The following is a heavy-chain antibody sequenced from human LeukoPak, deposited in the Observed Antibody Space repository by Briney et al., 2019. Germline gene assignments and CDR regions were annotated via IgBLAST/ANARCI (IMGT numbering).Heavy chain of an antibody. J-gene: IGHJ4*02. CDR1: GFTFSSYW. Sequence: PGGSLRLSCAASGFTFSSYWMSWVRQAPGKGLEWVANIKQDGSEKYYVDSVKGGFTISRDNAKNSLYLQMNSLRAEDTAVYYCARYYDFWSGYYTSDYWGQGTLVTVSS. CDR2: IKQDGSEK. V-gene: IGHV3-7*01. CDR3: ARYYDFWSGYYTSDY. D-gene: IGHD3-3*01.